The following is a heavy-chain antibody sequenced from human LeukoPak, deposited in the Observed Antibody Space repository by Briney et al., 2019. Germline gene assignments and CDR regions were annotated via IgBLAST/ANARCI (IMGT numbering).Heavy chain of an antibody. CDR2: IRSSSSYI. CDR1: DFTFSDYK. CDR3: ARDLIRVFDY. V-gene: IGHV3-21*01. J-gene: IGHJ4*02. D-gene: IGHD3-10*01. Sequence: GGSLRLSCAASDFTFSDYKMNWVRQAPGKGLEWVSSIRSSSSYIYYADSVKGRFTISRDNAKKSLHLQMSSLRADDTAVYYCARDLIRVFDYWGQGTLVTVSS.